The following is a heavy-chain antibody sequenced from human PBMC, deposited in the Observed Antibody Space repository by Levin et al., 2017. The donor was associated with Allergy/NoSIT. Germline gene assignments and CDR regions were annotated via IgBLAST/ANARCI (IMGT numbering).Heavy chain of an antibody. J-gene: IGHJ6*02. D-gene: IGHD2-2*02. V-gene: IGHV4-61*01. CDR2: IYYSGST. CDR1: GGSVSSGSYY. Sequence: SETLSLTCTVSGGSVSSGSYYWSWIRQPPGKGLEWIGYIYYSGSTNYNPSLKSRVTISVDTSKNQFSLKLSSVTAADTAVYYCAREIRRYCSSTSCYRVVDGMDVWGQGTTVTVSS. CDR3: AREIRRYCSSTSCYRVVDGMDV.